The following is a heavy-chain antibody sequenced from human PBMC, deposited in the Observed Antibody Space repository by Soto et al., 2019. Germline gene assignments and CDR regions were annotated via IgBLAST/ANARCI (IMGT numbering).Heavy chain of an antibody. J-gene: IGHJ4*02. D-gene: IGHD3-22*01. V-gene: IGHV4-34*01. CDR2: INHSGST. CDR1: GGSFSGYY. CDR3: ARGYYYDSSGPFDY. Sequence: PSETLSLTCAVYGGSFSGYYWSWIRQPPGKGLEWIGEINHSGSTNYNPSLKSRVTISVDTSKNQFSLKLSSVTAADTAVYYCARGYYYDSSGPFDYWGQGTLVTVSS.